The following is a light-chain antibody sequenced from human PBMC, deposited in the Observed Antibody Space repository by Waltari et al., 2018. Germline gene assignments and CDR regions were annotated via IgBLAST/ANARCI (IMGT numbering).Light chain of an antibody. CDR1: QSISKY. J-gene: IGKJ1*01. CDR2: HAS. Sequence: EIVLTQSPGTLSLSSGERATLSCRPSQSISKYLAWYQQKPGQAPRLLIYHASSRATGIPDRFSGSGSGTDFSLTISRLEPEDFAVYYCQHYVSLPVTFGQGTKVEIK. V-gene: IGKV3-20*01. CDR3: QHYVSLPVT.